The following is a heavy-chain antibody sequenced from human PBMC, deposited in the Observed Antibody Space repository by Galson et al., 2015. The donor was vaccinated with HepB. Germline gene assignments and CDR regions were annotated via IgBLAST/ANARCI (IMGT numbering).Heavy chain of an antibody. CDR3: ARGRFGTDYGDDDGYYYGMDV. CDR1: GYTFTGYY. CDR2: INPNSGGT. V-gene: IGHV1-2*02. J-gene: IGHJ6*02. D-gene: IGHD4-17*01. Sequence: SVKVSCTASGYTFTGYYMPWVRQAPGQGLEWMGWINPNSGGTHYAQKFQGRVTMTRDTSISTAYMELSRLRSDDTAVYYCARGRFGTDYGDDDGYYYGMDVWGQGTTVTVSS.